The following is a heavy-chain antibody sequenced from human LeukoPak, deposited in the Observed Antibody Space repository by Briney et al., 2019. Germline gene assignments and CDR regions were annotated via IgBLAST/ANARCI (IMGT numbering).Heavy chain of an antibody. Sequence: SQTLSLTCNLSGDSILEALYYRSWIRQVPGKGLEWIGYKYYSGSAKYNPSLKSRLTISIYTPENQFSLHLSSVSAAELAIYSCTTPYCRGMSCLDDINVWGQGRRVTVSS. D-gene: IGHD2-21*01. CDR2: KYYSGSA. CDR1: GDSILEALYY. J-gene: IGHJ3*01. V-gene: IGHV4-31*03. CDR3: TTPYCRGMSCLDDINV.